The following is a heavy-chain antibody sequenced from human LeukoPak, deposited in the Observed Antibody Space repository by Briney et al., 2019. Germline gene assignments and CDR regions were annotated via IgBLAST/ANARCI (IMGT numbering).Heavy chain of an antibody. CDR2: ISGSGGNT. CDR1: GFTFSGYA. J-gene: IGHJ4*02. Sequence: GGSLRLSCAASGFTFSGYAMSWIRQAPGKGLEWVSAISGSGGNTYNADSVRGRFTISRDNSKNTLYLQMSSLGADDTAVYYCAKDHGSSPDYFDYWGQGTLVTVSS. CDR3: AKDHGSSPDYFDY. D-gene: IGHD6-6*01. V-gene: IGHV3-23*01.